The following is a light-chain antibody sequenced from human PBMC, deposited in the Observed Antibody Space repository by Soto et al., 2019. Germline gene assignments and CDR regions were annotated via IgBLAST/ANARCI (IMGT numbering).Light chain of an antibody. CDR1: SSSIGAGYH. CDR2: HTN. V-gene: IGLV1-40*01. Sequence: QSALTQPASVSGAPGQRVSVSCTGTSSSIGAGYHVHWYKQPPGIAPKLLISHTNTPPSGVPDLFSAAKSDTSASLAITRLQTDDEADYYCQSNDNRLSGYVDGTGPKVTVL. CDR3: QSNDNRLSGYV. J-gene: IGLJ1*01.